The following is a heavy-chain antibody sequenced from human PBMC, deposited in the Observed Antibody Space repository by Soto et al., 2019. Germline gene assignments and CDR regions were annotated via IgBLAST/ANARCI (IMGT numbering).Heavy chain of an antibody. Sequence: GGSLRLSCAASGFTFSRYSMNWVRQAPGKGLEWVSYISSSSSTIYYADSVKGRFTISRDNAKNSLYLQMNSLRDEDTAFYYCGGDSSGYFYPDVFDIWGQGTMVTVSS. V-gene: IGHV3-48*02. CDR3: GGDSSGYFYPDVFDI. J-gene: IGHJ3*02. CDR2: ISSSSSTI. D-gene: IGHD3-22*01. CDR1: GFTFSRYS.